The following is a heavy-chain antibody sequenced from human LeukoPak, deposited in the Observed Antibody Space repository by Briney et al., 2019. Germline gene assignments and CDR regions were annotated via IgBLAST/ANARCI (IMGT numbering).Heavy chain of an antibody. V-gene: IGHV1-69*05. D-gene: IGHD1-1*01. J-gene: IGHJ4*02. CDR1: GGTFSSYA. Sequence: GASVKVSCKASGGTFSSYAISWVRQAPGQGLEWMGGIIPIFGTANFAQKSQGRVTITTDESTSTAYMELSSLRSEDTAVYYCAREGPSTTGRDWGQGTLVTVSS. CDR3: AREGPSTTGRD. CDR2: IIPIFGTA.